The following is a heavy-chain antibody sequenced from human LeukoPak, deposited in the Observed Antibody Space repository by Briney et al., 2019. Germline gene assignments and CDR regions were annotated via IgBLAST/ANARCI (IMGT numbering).Heavy chain of an antibody. D-gene: IGHD2-21*01. CDR3: ASVGEFDY. CDR1: GGSISSSSYY. J-gene: IGHJ4*02. CDR2: IYYSGST. Sequence: SETLSLTCTVSGGSISSSSYYWGWIRQPPGKGLEWIGSIYYSGSTYYNPSLKSRVTISVDTSKNQFSLKLSSVTAADTAVYYCASVGEFDYWGQGTLVTVSS. V-gene: IGHV4-39*01.